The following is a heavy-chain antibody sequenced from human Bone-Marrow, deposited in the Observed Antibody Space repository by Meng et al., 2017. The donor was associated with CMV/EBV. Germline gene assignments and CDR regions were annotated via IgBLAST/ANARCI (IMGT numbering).Heavy chain of an antibody. CDR1: GFSVSSSY. D-gene: IGHD2-2*01. J-gene: IGHJ5*02. CDR3: ARRLVGP. CDR2: IYAAGRT. V-gene: IGHV3-53*01. Sequence: GESLKISCAASGFSVSSSYMSWVRQAPGKGLEWVSVIYAAGRTYYADSVKGRFTISRDNSKNMVYLQMNSLRAEDTAMYYCARRLVGPWGQGTLVTV.